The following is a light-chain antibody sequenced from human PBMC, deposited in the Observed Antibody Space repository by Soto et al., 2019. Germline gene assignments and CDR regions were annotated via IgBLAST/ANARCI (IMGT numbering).Light chain of an antibody. CDR1: SSNIGAGYA. Sequence: QSVLTQPPSVSGAPGQRVTISCTGSSSNIGAGYAVHWYQRFPGRAPPGLIFANTNRLSGVPDRFSVSKSGSTASLAISGLQTEDEADYYCQSYDSSLSGWVFGGGTKVTVL. V-gene: IGLV1-40*01. J-gene: IGLJ3*02. CDR3: QSYDSSLSGWV. CDR2: ANT.